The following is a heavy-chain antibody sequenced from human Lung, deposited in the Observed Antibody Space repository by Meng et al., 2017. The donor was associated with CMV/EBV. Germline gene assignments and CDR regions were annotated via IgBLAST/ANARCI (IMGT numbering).Heavy chain of an antibody. Sequence: AASGFTFTNSWMNWVRQAPGKVLEWVGRIQTITEGGTTDYIAPVKGRFTISRDDSESTVYLQMNSLKTEDTAMYYCTSGNGKSDCDYWGQGTLVTVSS. CDR1: GFTFTNSW. J-gene: IGHJ4*02. V-gene: IGHV3-15*07. CDR3: TSGNGKSDCDY. CDR2: IQTITEGGTT.